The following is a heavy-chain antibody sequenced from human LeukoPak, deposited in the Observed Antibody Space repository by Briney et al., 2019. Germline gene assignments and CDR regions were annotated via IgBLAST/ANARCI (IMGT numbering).Heavy chain of an antibody. J-gene: IGHJ5*02. V-gene: IGHV4-39*01. Sequence: SETLSLTCTVSGCSISSSSYYWGSICQPPGKGLEWKGSIYYSGSTYYNPSLKSRVTISVDTSKNQFSLQLSSVTAADTAVYYCARHFRDYDSSGYYYVAALNWFDPWGQGTLVTVSS. D-gene: IGHD3-22*01. CDR3: ARHFRDYDSSGYYYVAALNWFDP. CDR1: GCSISSSSYY. CDR2: IYYSGST.